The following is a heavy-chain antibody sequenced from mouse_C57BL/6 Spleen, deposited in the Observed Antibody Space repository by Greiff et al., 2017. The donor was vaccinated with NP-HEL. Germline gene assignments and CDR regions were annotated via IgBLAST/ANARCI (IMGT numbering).Heavy chain of an antibody. J-gene: IGHJ3*01. D-gene: IGHD2-1*01. CDR2: ISGGGGNT. CDR1: GFTFSSYT. CDR3: ARQDYGNYYAWFAY. V-gene: IGHV5-9*01. Sequence: DVKLVESGGGLVKPGGSLKLSCAASGFTFSSYTMSWVRQTPEKRLEWVATISGGGGNTYYPDSVKGRFTISRDNAKNTLYLQMSSLRSEDTALYYCARQDYGNYYAWFAYWGQGTLVTVSA.